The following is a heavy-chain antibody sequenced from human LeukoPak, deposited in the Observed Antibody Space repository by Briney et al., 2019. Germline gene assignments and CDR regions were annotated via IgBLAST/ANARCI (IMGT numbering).Heavy chain of an antibody. Sequence: SETLSLTCTVSGGSISSYFWSWIRQTPGKGLEWIAYIYSSGRTNYNPSLKSRVAISIDTSKNQFSLKMTSVTAADTAVYYCARHPSWPDYGGTFDYWGQGTLVTVSS. V-gene: IGHV4-59*08. J-gene: IGHJ4*02. CDR3: ARHPSWPDYGGTFDY. CDR2: IYSSGRT. CDR1: GGSISSYF. D-gene: IGHD4-23*01.